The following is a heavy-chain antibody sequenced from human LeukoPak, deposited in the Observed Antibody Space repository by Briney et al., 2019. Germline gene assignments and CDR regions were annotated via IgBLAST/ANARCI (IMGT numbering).Heavy chain of an antibody. CDR2: IYYSGST. J-gene: IGHJ5*02. CDR1: GGSISSSSYY. Sequence: SETLSLTCTVSGGSISSSSYYWGWIRQPPGKGLEWIGSIYYSGSTYYNPSLKSRVTISVDTSKNQFSLKLSSVTAADTAVYYCARHVSDIVVVPAAGYNWFDPWGQGTLVTVSS. D-gene: IGHD2-2*01. CDR3: ARHVSDIVVVPAAGYNWFDP. V-gene: IGHV4-39*01.